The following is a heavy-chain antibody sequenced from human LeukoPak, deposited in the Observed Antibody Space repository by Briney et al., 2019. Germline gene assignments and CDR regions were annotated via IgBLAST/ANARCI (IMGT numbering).Heavy chain of an antibody. Sequence: SETLSLTCTVSGGSISSYYWSWIRQPPGKGLEWIGYIYYSGSTNYNPSLKSRVTISVDTSKNQFSLQLNSVTPEDTAVYYCARGPNWNFDFDYWGQGTLVTVSS. J-gene: IGHJ4*02. CDR1: GGSISSYY. V-gene: IGHV4-59*12. D-gene: IGHD1-7*01. CDR2: IYYSGST. CDR3: ARGPNWNFDFDY.